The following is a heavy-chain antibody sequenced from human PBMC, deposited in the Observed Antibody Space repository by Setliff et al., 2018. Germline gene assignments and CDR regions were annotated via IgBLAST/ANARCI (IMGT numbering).Heavy chain of an antibody. CDR2: IIPMFGTP. V-gene: IGHV1-69*05. D-gene: IGHD2-15*01. CDR3: ARSPAVLGIVYLDP. Sequence: ASVKVSCKASGDSFNNYAISWVRQAPGQGLEWMGGIIPMFGTPAYAQKFQDRVTITTDESTSTAYMELNSLTSEDTAVYYCARSPAVLGIVYLDPWGQGTLVTVS. J-gene: IGHJ5*02. CDR1: GDSFNNYA.